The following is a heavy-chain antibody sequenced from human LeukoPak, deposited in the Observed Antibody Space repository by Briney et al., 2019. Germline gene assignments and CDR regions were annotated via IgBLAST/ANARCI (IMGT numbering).Heavy chain of an antibody. CDR2: IYHSGST. CDR1: GGSISSGGYS. J-gene: IGHJ6*02. CDR3: ARAFYASELTGTHSYYGMDV. V-gene: IGHV4-30-2*01. Sequence: SETLSLTCAVSGGSISSGGYSWSWIRQPPGKGLEWIGYIYHSGSTYYNPSLKSRVTISVDRSKNQFSLKLSSVTAADTAVYYCARAFYASELTGTHSYYGMDVWGQGTTVTVSS. D-gene: IGHD1-20*01.